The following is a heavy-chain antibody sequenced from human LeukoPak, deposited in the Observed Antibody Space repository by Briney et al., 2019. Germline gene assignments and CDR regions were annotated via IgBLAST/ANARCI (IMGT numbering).Heavy chain of an antibody. D-gene: IGHD3-10*01. Sequence: ASVKVSCKASGYTFTSYGISWVRQAPGQGLEWMGWMNPNSGNTGYAQKFQGRVTITRNTSISTAYMELSSLRSEDTAVYYCARESSVRGVILGGWFDPWGQGTLVTVSS. V-gene: IGHV1-8*03. J-gene: IGHJ5*02. CDR3: ARESSVRGVILGGWFDP. CDR2: MNPNSGNT. CDR1: GYTFTSYG.